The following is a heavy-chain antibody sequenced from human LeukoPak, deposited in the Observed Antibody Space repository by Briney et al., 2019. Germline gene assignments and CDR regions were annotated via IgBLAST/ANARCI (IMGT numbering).Heavy chain of an antibody. CDR1: GGSFSGYY. CDR2: INHSGST. J-gene: IGHJ3*02. Sequence: SETLSLTCAVYGGSFSGYYWSWIRQPPGKGLEWIGEINHSGSTNYNPSLKSRVTISVDTSKNQFSLKLSSVTAADTAVYYCARTDDAFDIWGQGTMVTVSS. CDR3: ARTDDAFDI. V-gene: IGHV4-34*01.